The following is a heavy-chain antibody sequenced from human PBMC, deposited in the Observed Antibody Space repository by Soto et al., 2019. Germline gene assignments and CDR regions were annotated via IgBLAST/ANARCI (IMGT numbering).Heavy chain of an antibody. D-gene: IGHD5-12*01. CDR3: AEGGGLPRYY. V-gene: IGHV4-59*01. CDR1: GGSISSYY. Sequence: SETLSLTCTVSGGSISSYYWSWIRQPPGKGLEWIGYIYYSGSTNYNPSLKSRVTISVDTSKNQFSLKLSSVTAADTAVYYCAEGGGLPRYYWGQGTLVTV. J-gene: IGHJ4*02. CDR2: IYYSGST.